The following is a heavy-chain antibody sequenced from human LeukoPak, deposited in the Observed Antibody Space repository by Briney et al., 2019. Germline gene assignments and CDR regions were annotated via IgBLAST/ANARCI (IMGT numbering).Heavy chain of an antibody. CDR1: GFTFSSYG. D-gene: IGHD2-15*01. V-gene: IGHV3-30*02. CDR2: IRYDGSNK. Sequence: GGSLRLSCAASGFTFSSYGMHWVRQAPGKGLEWVAFIRYDGSNKYYADSVKGRFTTSRDNSKNTLYLQMNSLRAEDTAVYYCAKIGIGYCSGGSCYPFDYWGQGTLVTVSS. J-gene: IGHJ4*02. CDR3: AKIGIGYCSGGSCYPFDY.